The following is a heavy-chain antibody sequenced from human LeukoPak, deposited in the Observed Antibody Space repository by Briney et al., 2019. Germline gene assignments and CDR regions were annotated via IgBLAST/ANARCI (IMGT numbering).Heavy chain of an antibody. D-gene: IGHD6-25*01. Sequence: PGGSLRLSCAASGFTLSSHTMNWVRQAPGRGLEWVSAISTNDIQYADSVKGRFTISRDNAKNSLYLQMNSLRADDTAVYYCARSEDSSGYWGQGTLVTVSS. J-gene: IGHJ4*02. CDR1: GFTLSSHT. V-gene: IGHV3-21*04. CDR3: ARSEDSSGY. CDR2: ISTNDI.